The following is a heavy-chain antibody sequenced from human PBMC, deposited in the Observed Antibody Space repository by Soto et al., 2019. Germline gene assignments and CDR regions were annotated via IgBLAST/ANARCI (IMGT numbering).Heavy chain of an antibody. J-gene: IGHJ3*02. CDR3: AKDRGYSGYRLFLHAFDI. V-gene: IGHV3-9*01. Sequence: EVQLVESGGGLVQPGRSLRLSCAASGFTFDDYAMHWVRQAPGKGLEWVSGISWNSGSIGSADSVKGRFTISRDNAKNSLYLQMNSLRAEDTALYYCAKDRGYSGYRLFLHAFDIWGQGTMVTVSS. CDR2: ISWNSGSI. D-gene: IGHD5-12*01. CDR1: GFTFDDYA.